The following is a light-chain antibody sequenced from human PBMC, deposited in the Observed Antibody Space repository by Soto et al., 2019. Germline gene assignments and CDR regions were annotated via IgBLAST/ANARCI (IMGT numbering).Light chain of an antibody. CDR2: KDT. Sequence: SYELTQSPSVSVSPGQTARLTCSGDALTKQYAHWYQQRPGQAPILVIYKDTERPSGIPERFSGSTSGTTVTLTINAVQAEDEADYYCQSPNSSGVYPVFGAGTKVTVL. J-gene: IGLJ1*01. CDR3: QSPNSSGVYPV. V-gene: IGLV3-25*02. CDR1: ALTKQY.